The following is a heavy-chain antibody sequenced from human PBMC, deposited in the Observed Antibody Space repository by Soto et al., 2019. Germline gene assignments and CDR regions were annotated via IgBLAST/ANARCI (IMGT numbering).Heavy chain of an antibody. J-gene: IGHJ4*02. CDR2: ISAYNGNT. CDR3: ARDAAVGLLEY. CDR1: GYTFTNYG. D-gene: IGHD3-10*01. V-gene: IGHV1-18*01. Sequence: QVQLVQSGAEVKKPGASVKVSCKASGYTFTNYGFSWVRQAPGQGLEWMGWISAYNGNTNYAQKLQGRVTMTTDTSKGTAYMELRSLGSYDTAVYYCARDAAVGLLEYWGQGTLVTVSS.